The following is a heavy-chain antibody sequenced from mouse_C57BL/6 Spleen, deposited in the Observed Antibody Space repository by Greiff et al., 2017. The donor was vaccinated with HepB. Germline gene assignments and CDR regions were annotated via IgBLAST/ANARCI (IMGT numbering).Heavy chain of an antibody. D-gene: IGHD2-4*01. CDR3: ARYDYDLYYYAMDY. Sequence: QVQLKESGPELVKPGASVKISCKASGYAFSSSWMNWVQQRPGKGLEWIGRIYPGDGDTNYNGKFKGKATLTADKSSSTAYMQLSSLTSEDSAVYFCARYDYDLYYYAMDYWGQGTSVTVSS. CDR1: GYAFSSSW. J-gene: IGHJ4*01. CDR2: IYPGDGDT. V-gene: IGHV1-82*01.